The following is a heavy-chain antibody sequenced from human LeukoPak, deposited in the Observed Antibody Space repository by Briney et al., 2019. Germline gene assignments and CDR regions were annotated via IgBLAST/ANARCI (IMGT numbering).Heavy chain of an antibody. J-gene: IGHJ4*02. V-gene: IGHV1-46*01. CDR1: GNTFSSNF. D-gene: IGHD6-13*01. CDR2: INPSGGST. Sequence: ASVKVSCKASGNTFSSNFLHWVRQAPGQGLEWMGIINPSGGSTTYAQRFQGRVTMTRDTSTSTVYMELYSLRSEDTAVYYCARGSRHSKFDYWGQGTLVTVSS. CDR3: ARGSRHSKFDY.